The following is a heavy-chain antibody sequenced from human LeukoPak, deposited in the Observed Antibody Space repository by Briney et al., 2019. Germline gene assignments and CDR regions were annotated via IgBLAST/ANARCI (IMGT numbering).Heavy chain of an antibody. CDR1: GFTFSSYS. Sequence: GGSLRLSCAASGFTFSSYSMNWVRQAPGKGLEWDSSVSSSSSYIYYADSVKGRFTISRDNAKNSLYLQMNSLRAEDTAVYYCAKDPNYYYGSGSYWVDYWGQGTLVTVSS. CDR2: VSSSSSYI. J-gene: IGHJ4*02. V-gene: IGHV3-21*04. CDR3: AKDPNYYYGSGSYWVDY. D-gene: IGHD3-10*01.